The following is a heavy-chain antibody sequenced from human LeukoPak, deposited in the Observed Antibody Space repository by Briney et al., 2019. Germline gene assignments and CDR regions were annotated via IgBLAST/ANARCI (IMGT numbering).Heavy chain of an antibody. Sequence: GGSLRLSCAASGFTFSSYAMSWVRQPPGKGLGWVSAISGSGGNTYYAASGKGRFTISRDNCKNTLYLQMNSLRAEDTAVYVCAKDFHCTPTSCYSRDWFDPWGQATLVTVSS. CDR2: ISGSGGNT. CDR3: AKDFHCTPTSCYSRDWFDP. D-gene: IGHD2-2*01. V-gene: IGHV3-23*01. CDR1: GFTFSSYA. J-gene: IGHJ5*02.